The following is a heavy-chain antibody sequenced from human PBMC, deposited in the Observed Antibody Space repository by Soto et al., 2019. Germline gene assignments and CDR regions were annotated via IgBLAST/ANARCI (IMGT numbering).Heavy chain of an antibody. Sequence: PSETLSLTCTISGGSLDSSNYYWDWIRQPPGKRLKWLGTIYYNGTAYYNKSLKSRVTMSVDTSKTQLSLKLIPITAPDPTVHYCARHFVAVVIKGWGYWGQGTLVTVSS. J-gene: IGHJ4*02. V-gene: IGHV4-39*01. D-gene: IGHD3-22*01. CDR3: ARHFVAVVIKGWGY. CDR2: IYYNGTA. CDR1: GGSLDSSNYY.